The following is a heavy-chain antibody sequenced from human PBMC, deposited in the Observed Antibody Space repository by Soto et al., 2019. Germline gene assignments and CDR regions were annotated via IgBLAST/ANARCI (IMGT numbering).Heavy chain of an antibody. V-gene: IGHV1-46*03. CDR2: INPSGGYT. CDR1: GYTFTSYY. D-gene: IGHD2-21*02. Sequence: ASVKVSCKASGYTFTSYYMNWVRQAPGQGLEWLGIINPSGGYTTYAQRFLGRVTMTSDTSTSTVHMELGSLTSEDTAVYYCARGGGIVVVAAPYDQWGQGTLVTVSS. CDR3: ARGGGIVVVAAPYDQ. J-gene: IGHJ4*02.